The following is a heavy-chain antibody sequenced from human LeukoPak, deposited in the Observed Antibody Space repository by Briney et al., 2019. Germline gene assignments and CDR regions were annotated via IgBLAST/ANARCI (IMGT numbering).Heavy chain of an antibody. CDR1: GFTFSAYW. Sequence: GGSLRLSCTTSGFTFSAYWMHWVRQAPGEGPVWVSRINNDGTTTTYADSVKGRFTISRDNAENTLYLQMNSLRVEDTANYYCARSGITMVGGVSIGLLAFDIWGQGTMVTVSS. CDR2: INNDGTTT. D-gene: IGHD3-10*01. J-gene: IGHJ3*02. V-gene: IGHV3-74*01. CDR3: ARSGITMVGGVSIGLLAFDI.